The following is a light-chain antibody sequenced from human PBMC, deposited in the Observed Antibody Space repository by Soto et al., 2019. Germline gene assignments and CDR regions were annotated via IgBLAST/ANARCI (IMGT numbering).Light chain of an antibody. V-gene: IGLV2-23*02. CDR1: SSDVGSHNL. CDR3: CSYGGSRAV. CDR2: EVS. J-gene: IGLJ7*01. Sequence: QSVLTQPASVSGSPGQSITISCTGTSSDVGSHNLVSWYQQHPGQAPKLMIYEVSKRPLGVSTRFSASKSGNTASLTISGRQAEDEAYYYCCSYGGSRAVFGGGTQLTVL.